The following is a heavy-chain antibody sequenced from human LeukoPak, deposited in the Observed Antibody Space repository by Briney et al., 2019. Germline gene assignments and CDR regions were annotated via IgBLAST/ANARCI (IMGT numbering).Heavy chain of an antibody. D-gene: IGHD2-15*01. CDR2: IYYGGST. CDR1: GDSMTSSNHY. V-gene: IGHV4-39*01. Sequence: PSETLSLTCTVSGDSMTSSNHYWAWIRQPPGKGLEWIGSIYYGGSTYYNPSLKSRVTISQDTSKNQFSLKVNTVTAADTAVYHCARRSHCTGDSCYPVWGQGTTVTVSS. CDR3: ARRSHCTGDSCYPV. J-gene: IGHJ6*02.